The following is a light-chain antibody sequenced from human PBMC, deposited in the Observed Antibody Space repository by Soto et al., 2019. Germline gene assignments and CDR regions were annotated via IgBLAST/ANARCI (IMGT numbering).Light chain of an antibody. CDR2: GAS. Sequence: EIVMTQSPATLSVSPGERATLSCRARQSVSSNLAWYQQKPGQAPRLLIYGASTRATGIPAGFSGSGSGTEFTLTISSLQSEDFAVYYCQQYNNWPLEWTFGQGTKVEIK. J-gene: IGKJ1*01. CDR1: QSVSSN. V-gene: IGKV3-15*01. CDR3: QQYNNWPLEWT.